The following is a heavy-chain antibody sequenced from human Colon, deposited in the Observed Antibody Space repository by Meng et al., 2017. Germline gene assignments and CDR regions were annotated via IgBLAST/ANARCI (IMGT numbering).Heavy chain of an antibody. CDR2: IHPSGST. D-gene: IGHD3-9*01. V-gene: IGHV4-34*01. Sequence: VQLRQWGAGLLKPPETLSLTCAVYGGFFSDYYLTWIRQPPGKGLELVGEIHPSGSTYYSPSLQSRVTITLDTSKNQFSLTLSSMTAADTAVYYCARGVDWAKSGNFWGQGTLVTVSS. J-gene: IGHJ4*02. CDR3: ARGVDWAKSGNF. CDR1: GGFFSDYY.